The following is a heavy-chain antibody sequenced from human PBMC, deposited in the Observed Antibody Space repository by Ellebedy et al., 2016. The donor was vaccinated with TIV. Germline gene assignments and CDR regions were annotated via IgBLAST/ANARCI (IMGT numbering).Heavy chain of an antibody. CDR1: GFIFSNYA. D-gene: IGHD2-8*01. V-gene: IGHV3-23*01. J-gene: IGHJ6*02. CDR2: VSGGGATT. Sequence: GESLKISCAASGFIFSNYAMSWVRQAPGKGLEWVSVVSGGGATTFYADSVKGRFTVSKDFSKNTLSLQMNSLRGEDTAVYYCAKDVGYCSNGVCYDAFHGMDVWGQGTAVTVSS. CDR3: AKDVGYCSNGVCYDAFHGMDV.